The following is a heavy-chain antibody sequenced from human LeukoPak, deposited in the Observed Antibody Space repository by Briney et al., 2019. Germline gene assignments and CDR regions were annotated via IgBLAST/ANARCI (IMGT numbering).Heavy chain of an antibody. J-gene: IGHJ4*02. CDR1: GGSFSGYY. D-gene: IGHD3-16*01. CDR2: INHSGST. V-gene: IGHV4-34*01. Sequence: SETLTLTCAVYGGSFSGYYWSWIRQPPGKGLEWIGEINHSGSTNYNPSLKSRVTISVDTSKNQFSLKLSSVTAADTAVYYCAAEGAAGGDYFDYWGQGTLVTVSS. CDR3: AAEGAAGGDYFDY.